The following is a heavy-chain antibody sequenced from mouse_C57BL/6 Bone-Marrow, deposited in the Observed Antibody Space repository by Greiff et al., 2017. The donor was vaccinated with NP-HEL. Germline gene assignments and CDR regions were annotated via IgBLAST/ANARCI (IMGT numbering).Heavy chain of an antibody. J-gene: IGHJ4*01. D-gene: IGHD2-3*01. CDR2: INPYNGGT. Sequence: EVQLQQSGPVLVKPGASVKMSCKASGYTFTDYYMNWVKQSHGKSLEWIGVINPYNGGTSYNQKFKGKATLSVDKSSSTAYMELNSLTSEVSAVYSCTRSIYDGCPSYAMDYWGQGTSVTVSS. CDR3: TRSIYDGCPSYAMDY. CDR1: GYTFTDYY. V-gene: IGHV1-19*01.